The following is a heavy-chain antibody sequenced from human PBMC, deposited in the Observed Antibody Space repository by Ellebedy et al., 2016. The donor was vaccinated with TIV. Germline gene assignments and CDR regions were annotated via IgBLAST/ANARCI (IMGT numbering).Heavy chain of an antibody. Sequence: SETLSLTXTVSGGSISRSTYYWGWIRQPPGKGLEWIGSIYYRGSTYYNPSLKSRVTMSMDTSKNQFSLKLTSVAAADTAVYYCARERGGDAFDLWGQGTMVVVSS. CDR1: GGSISRSTYY. CDR2: IYYRGST. V-gene: IGHV4-39*07. J-gene: IGHJ3*01. CDR3: ARERGGDAFDL. D-gene: IGHD6-25*01.